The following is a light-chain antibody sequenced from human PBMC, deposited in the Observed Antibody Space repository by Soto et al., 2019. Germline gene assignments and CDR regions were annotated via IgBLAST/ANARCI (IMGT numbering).Light chain of an antibody. CDR3: CSYAANLRV. Sequence: QSALTQPAPVSGSPGQSITISCTGTSSDVGSYNLVSWYQQHPGKAPKLMIYEGSKRPSGVSNRFSGSKSGNTASLTISGLQAEDEADYYCCSYAANLRVFGTGTKLTVL. J-gene: IGLJ1*01. CDR2: EGS. V-gene: IGLV2-23*01. CDR1: SSDVGSYNL.